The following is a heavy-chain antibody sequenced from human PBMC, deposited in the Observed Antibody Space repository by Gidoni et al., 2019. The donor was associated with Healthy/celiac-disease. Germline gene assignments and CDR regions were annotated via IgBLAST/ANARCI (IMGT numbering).Heavy chain of an antibody. J-gene: IGHJ4*02. D-gene: IGHD2-15*01. CDR2: INHSGST. CDR1: GGSFSGYY. V-gene: IGHV4-34*01. Sequence: QVQLQQWGAGLLKPSETLSLTCAVDGGSFSGYYWSWIRQPPGKGLEWIGEINHSGSTNYNPSLKSRVTISVDTSKNQFSLKLSSVTAADTAVYYCARGLGYCSGGSCYDYWGQGTLVTVSS. CDR3: ARGLGYCSGGSCYDY.